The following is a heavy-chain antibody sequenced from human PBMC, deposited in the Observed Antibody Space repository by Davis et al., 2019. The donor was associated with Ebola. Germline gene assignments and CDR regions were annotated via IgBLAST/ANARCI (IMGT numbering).Heavy chain of an antibody. J-gene: IGHJ4*02. Sequence: GSLRLSCAASGFTFSSYAMSWVRQAPGKGLEWVSAISGSGGSTYYADSVKGRFTISRDNSKNTLYLQMNSLRAEDTAVYYCARDFLYYYDSSGYYQTRAFDYWGQGTLVTVSS. V-gene: IGHV3-23*01. CDR2: ISGSGGST. D-gene: IGHD3-22*01. CDR1: GFTFSSYA. CDR3: ARDFLYYYDSSGYYQTRAFDY.